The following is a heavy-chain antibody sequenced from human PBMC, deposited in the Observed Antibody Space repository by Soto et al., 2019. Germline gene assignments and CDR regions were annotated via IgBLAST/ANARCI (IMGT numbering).Heavy chain of an antibody. D-gene: IGHD3-22*01. CDR1: GFTFSSYS. V-gene: IGHV3-21*01. J-gene: IGHJ6*02. CDR2: ISSSSYI. Sequence: EVQLVESGGGLVKPGGSLRLSCAASGFTFSSYSMNWVRQAPGEGLEWVSSISSSSYIYYADSVKGRFTISRDNAKNSLYLQMNSLRAEDTAVYYCARDRSDSSGYYFGNWSYYYGMDVWGQGTTVTVSS. CDR3: ARDRSDSSGYYFGNWSYYYGMDV.